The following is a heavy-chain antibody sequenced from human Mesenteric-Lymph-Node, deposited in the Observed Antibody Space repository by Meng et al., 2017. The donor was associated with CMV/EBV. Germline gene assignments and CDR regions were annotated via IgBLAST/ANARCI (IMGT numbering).Heavy chain of an antibody. V-gene: IGHV3-30*04. J-gene: IGHJ5*02. CDR1: GFTFSSYA. CDR2: ISYDGSNK. CDR3: ARAYLPGWFDP. Sequence: GESMKISCAASGFTFSSYAMHWVRQAPGKGLEWVAVISYDGSNKYYADSVKGRFTISRDNAKNSLYLQMNSLRAEDTAVYYCARAYLPGWFDPWGQGTLVTVSS.